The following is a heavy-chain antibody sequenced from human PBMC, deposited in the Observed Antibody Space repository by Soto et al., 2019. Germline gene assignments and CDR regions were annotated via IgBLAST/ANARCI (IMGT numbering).Heavy chain of an antibody. V-gene: IGHV4-61*01. CDR2: LSYTGTT. Sequence: SETLSLTCTVSNDSIRSGTYYWAWIRQPPGRGLEWIGYLSYTGTTNYNPSLKSRVTISLDTSKNQFSLKLSSVTAADTAVYYCARVDGSGTYSLFDYWGQGTLVTVSS. CDR1: NDSIRSGTYY. CDR3: ARVDGSGTYSLFDY. D-gene: IGHD3-10*01. J-gene: IGHJ4*02.